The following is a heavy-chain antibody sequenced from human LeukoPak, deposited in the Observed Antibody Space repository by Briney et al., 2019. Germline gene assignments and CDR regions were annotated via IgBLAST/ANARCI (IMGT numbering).Heavy chain of an antibody. CDR2: IYYSGST. CDR1: GGSISSGDYY. Sequence: PSQTLSLTCTVSGGSISSGDYYWSWIRQPPGKGLEWIGYIYYSGSTYYNPSLKSRVTISVDTSKNQFSLKLSSVTAADTAVYYCVRWMGNDPNYYDSSGFDYWGQGTLVTVSS. V-gene: IGHV4-30-4*01. J-gene: IGHJ4*02. D-gene: IGHD3-22*01. CDR3: VRWMGNDPNYYDSSGFDY.